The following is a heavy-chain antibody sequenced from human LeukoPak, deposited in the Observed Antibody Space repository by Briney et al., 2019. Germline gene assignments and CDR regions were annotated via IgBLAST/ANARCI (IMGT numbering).Heavy chain of an antibody. J-gene: IGHJ4*02. V-gene: IGHV3-30*18. CDR3: AKGPVSGSRFPFDY. CDR1: GFTFGSYW. D-gene: IGHD1-26*01. Sequence: GGSLRLSCAASGFTFGSYWMHWVRQAPGKGLEWVAVISDDGGNKNYADSVKGRITISRDISKNTVYLQMNSLRAEDTAVYYCAKGPVSGSRFPFDYWGQGTLVTVSS. CDR2: ISDDGGNK.